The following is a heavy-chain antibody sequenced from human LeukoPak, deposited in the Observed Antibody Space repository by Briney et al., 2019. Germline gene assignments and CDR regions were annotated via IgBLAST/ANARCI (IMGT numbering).Heavy chain of an antibody. V-gene: IGHV3-7*01. CDR1: GFTFSRLW. Sequence: PGGSLRLSCAASGFTFSRLWMSWVRQAPGKGLEWVANINEDGSEKYYVDSVEGRFTISRDNAKNSLYLQMNSLRAEDTAVYYCARDHLAPYFASYSSSSGTFDYWGQGTLVTVSS. CDR2: INEDGSEK. J-gene: IGHJ4*02. D-gene: IGHD6-6*01. CDR3: ARDHLAPYFASYSSSSGTFDY.